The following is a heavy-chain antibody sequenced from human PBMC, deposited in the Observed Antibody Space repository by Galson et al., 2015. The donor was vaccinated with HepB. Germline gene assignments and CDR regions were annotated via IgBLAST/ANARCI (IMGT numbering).Heavy chain of an antibody. J-gene: IGHJ4*02. D-gene: IGHD4-23*01. CDR1: GFTFSDYW. CDR2: IKQDGSEK. Sequence: SLRLSCAASGFTFSDYWMSWVRQAPGKGLEWVANIKQDGSEKYYVDSVKGRFTISRDNAKSSLSLQMNSLRAEDTAVYYCARGGGNLFDYWGQGTLVTVSS. CDR3: ARGGGNLFDY. V-gene: IGHV3-7*03.